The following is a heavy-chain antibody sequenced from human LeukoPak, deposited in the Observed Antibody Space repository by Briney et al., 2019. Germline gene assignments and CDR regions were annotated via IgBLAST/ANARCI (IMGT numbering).Heavy chain of an antibody. CDR2: SSGSGGST. D-gene: IGHD2-15*01. Sequence: GGSLRLSCAASGFTFSSYAMSLVRQAPGKGLEWVSASSGSGGSTYYADSVKGRFTISRDNSKNTLYLQMNSLRAEDTAVYYCAKRWLAGYCSGGSCLGDSIYWGQGTLVTVSS. J-gene: IGHJ4*02. CDR3: AKRWLAGYCSGGSCLGDSIY. V-gene: IGHV3-23*01. CDR1: GFTFSSYA.